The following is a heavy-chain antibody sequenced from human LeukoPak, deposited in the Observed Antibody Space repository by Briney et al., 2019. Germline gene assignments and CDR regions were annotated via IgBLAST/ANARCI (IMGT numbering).Heavy chain of an antibody. CDR3: ARAPQGAYYDFSSGSWDYYMDV. CDR1: GFTFSDYY. V-gene: IGHV3-11*01. D-gene: IGHD3-3*01. CDR2: ISSSGSTI. Sequence: PGGSLRLSCAASGFTFSDYYMSWIRQAPGKGLEWVSYISSSGSTIYYADSVKGRFTISRDNAKNSLYLQMNSLRAEDTAVYYCARAPQGAYYDFSSGSWDYYMDVWGKGTTVTVSS. J-gene: IGHJ6*03.